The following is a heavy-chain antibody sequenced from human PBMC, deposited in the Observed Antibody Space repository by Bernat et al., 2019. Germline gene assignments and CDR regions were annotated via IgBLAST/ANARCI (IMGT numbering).Heavy chain of an antibody. CDR1: GFTFSSYG. CDR3: ARAIFELATYYFDY. D-gene: IGHD5-24*01. J-gene: IGHJ4*02. CDR2: IWYDGSNK. Sequence: QVQLVESGGGVVQPGRSLRLSCAASGFTFSSYGMHWVRQAPGKGLEWVAVIWYDGSNKYYADSVKGRFTISRDNSKNTLYLQMNSLRAEDTAVYYCARAIFELATYYFDYWGQGTLVTVSS. V-gene: IGHV3-33*01.